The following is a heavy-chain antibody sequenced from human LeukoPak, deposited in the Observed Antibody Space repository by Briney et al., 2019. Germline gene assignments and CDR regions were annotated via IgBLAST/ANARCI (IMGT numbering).Heavy chain of an antibody. D-gene: IGHD3-22*01. CDR3: AREEYYDSSGYGGDY. V-gene: IGHV4-38-2*02. J-gene: IGHJ4*02. CDR1: GYSISSGYY. CDR2: IYHSGST. Sequence: PSETLSLTCTVSGYSISSGYYWGWIRQPPGKGLEWIGSIYHSGSTYYNPSLKSRVTISVDTSKNQFSLKLSSATAADTAVYYCAREEYYDSSGYGGDYWGQGTLVTVSS.